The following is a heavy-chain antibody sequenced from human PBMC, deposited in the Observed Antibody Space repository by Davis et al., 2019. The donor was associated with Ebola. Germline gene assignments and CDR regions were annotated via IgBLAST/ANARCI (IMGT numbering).Heavy chain of an antibody. CDR1: GFTFGDYA. CDR3: TREEQWLAFDY. Sequence: PGGSLRLSCTASGFTFGDYAMSWFRQAPGKGLEWVGFIRSKAYGGTTEYAASVKGRFTISRDDSKSIAYLQMNSLKTEDTAVYYCTREEQWLAFDYWGQGTLVTVSS. D-gene: IGHD6-19*01. V-gene: IGHV3-49*03. CDR2: IRSKAYGGTT. J-gene: IGHJ4*02.